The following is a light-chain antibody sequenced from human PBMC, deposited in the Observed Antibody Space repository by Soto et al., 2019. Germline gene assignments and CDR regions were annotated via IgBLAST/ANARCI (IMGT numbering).Light chain of an antibody. CDR1: SSNIGSNY. V-gene: IGLV1-47*01. Sequence: QTVVTQPPSASGTPGQRVTISCSGSSSNIGSNYVYWYQQFPGTAPKLLIYRNNQRPSGVPDRFSGSKSGTSGSLAISGLRSEDEADYYCAAWDDSLSGWVFGGGTQLTVL. J-gene: IGLJ3*02. CDR2: RNN. CDR3: AAWDDSLSGWV.